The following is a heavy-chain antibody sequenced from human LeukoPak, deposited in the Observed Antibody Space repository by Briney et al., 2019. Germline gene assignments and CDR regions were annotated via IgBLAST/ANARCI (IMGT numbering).Heavy chain of an antibody. V-gene: IGHV4-4*02. D-gene: IGHD2-2*03. J-gene: IGHJ4*02. CDR2: IYHSGST. CDR1: GVSISSGNW. Sequence: SGTLSLTCAVSGVSISSGNWWSWVRQPPGKGLEWIGQIYHSGSTNYNPSLKSRVTISVEKSKNQFSLNLTSVTAADTAVYYCARGRVDIVVVPAAMSRYFDYWGQGTLVTVSS. CDR3: ARGRVDIVVVPAAMSRYFDY.